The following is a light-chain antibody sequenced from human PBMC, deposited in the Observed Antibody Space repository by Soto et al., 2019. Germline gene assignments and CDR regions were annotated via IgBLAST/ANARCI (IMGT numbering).Light chain of an antibody. Sequence: QSALTQPASVSGSPGQSITISCTGTSSDVGGYNYVSWYQQHPGKAPKLIIYEVSNRPSGVSNRFSGSKADNTASLTISGLQAEYEADYYCSSYTSSNTDVFGTGTKVTVL. CDR3: SSYTSSNTDV. J-gene: IGLJ1*01. CDR1: SSDVGGYNY. CDR2: EVS. V-gene: IGLV2-14*01.